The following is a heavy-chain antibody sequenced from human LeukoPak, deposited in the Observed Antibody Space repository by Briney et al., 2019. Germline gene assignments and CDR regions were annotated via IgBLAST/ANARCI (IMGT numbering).Heavy chain of an antibody. CDR3: ARATYYYDSSGYYGWFDP. V-gene: IGHV1-18*01. J-gene: IGHJ5*02. Sequence: ASVKVSCKASGYTFTSYGISWVRQAPGQGREWMGWISAYNGNTNYAQKLQGRVTMTTDTSTSTAYMELRSLRSDDTAVYYCARATYYYDSSGYYGWFDPWGQGTLVTVSS. D-gene: IGHD3-22*01. CDR2: ISAYNGNT. CDR1: GYTFTSYG.